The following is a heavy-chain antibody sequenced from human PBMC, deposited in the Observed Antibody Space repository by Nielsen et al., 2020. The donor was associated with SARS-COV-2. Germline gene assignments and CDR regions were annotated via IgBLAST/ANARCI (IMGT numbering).Heavy chain of an antibody. CDR1: GFTLSRHW. CDR3: ARDGSSQLAQRLDV. CDR2: IKSDGSSK. Sequence: GGSLRLSCAASGFTLSRHWMHWVRQVPGKGLEWVSRIKSDGSSKSYADSVKGRFTISRDNAKNTLHLQMNSLRGEDTAVYYCARDGSSQLAQRLDVWGKRATVTVSS. V-gene: IGHV3-74*01. D-gene: IGHD6-6*01. J-gene: IGHJ6*03.